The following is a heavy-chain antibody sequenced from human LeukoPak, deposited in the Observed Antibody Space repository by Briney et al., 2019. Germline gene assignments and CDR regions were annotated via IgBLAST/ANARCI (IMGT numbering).Heavy chain of an antibody. V-gene: IGHV5-51*01. CDR2: IYPGDSDT. CDR1: GYSFTNYW. J-gene: IGHJ4*02. D-gene: IGHD1-26*01. CDR3: ARLDGSGSYPPYFDY. Sequence: GESLKISCKGSGYSFTNYWIGWVRQMPGKGLGWMGIIYPGDSDTRYSPSFQGQVTISADKSIRIAYLQWTSLKASDTAMYYCARLDGSGSYPPYFDYWGQGTLVTVSS.